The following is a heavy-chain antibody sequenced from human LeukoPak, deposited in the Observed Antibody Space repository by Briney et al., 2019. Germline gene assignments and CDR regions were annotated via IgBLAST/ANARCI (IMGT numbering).Heavy chain of an antibody. CDR3: ARDPDYYGSGSYGMDV. Sequence: SETLSLTCTVSGGSISRGDYYWSWIRQPPGKGLEWIGYIYYSGSTYYNPSLKSRVTISVDTSKNQFSLKLSSVTAADTAVYYCARDPDYYGSGSYGMDVWGQGTTATVSS. CDR1: GGSISRGDYY. D-gene: IGHD3-10*01. V-gene: IGHV4-30-4*01. CDR2: IYYSGST. J-gene: IGHJ6*02.